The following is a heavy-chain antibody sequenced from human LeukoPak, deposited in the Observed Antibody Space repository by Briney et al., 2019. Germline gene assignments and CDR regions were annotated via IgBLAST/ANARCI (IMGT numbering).Heavy chain of an antibody. CDR2: IKGDGSTT. D-gene: IGHD3-3*01. CDR3: ASWNYGFN. J-gene: IGHJ4*02. Sequence: PGGSLRLSCAATGFTFSSHWMHWVRQAPGEGLLWVSGIKGDGSTTIYADSVKSRFTISRDNAKNTLYLQMNSLRAEDTAVYYCASWNYGFNWGQGTLVTVSS. CDR1: GFTFSSHW. V-gene: IGHV3-74*01.